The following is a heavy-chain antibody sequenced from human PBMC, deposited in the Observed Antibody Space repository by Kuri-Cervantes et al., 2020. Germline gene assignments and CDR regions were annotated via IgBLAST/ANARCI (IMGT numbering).Heavy chain of an antibody. V-gene: IGHV3-23*01. CDR3: ARRALTSDWFYYFDV. Sequence: GESLKISCAASGFTFSSYVMYWVRQAPGKGLEWVSDIHGGGDAFYADSVRGRFTISRGNSKNTLYLQMDNLRAEDTALYYCARRALTSDWFYYFDVWGRGTLVTVSS. D-gene: IGHD3-9*01. CDR1: GFTFSSYV. CDR2: IHGGGDA. J-gene: IGHJ2*01.